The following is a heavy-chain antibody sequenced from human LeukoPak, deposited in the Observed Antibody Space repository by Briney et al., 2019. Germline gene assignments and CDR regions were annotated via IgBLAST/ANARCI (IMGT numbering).Heavy chain of an antibody. J-gene: IGHJ5*02. CDR1: GYSISSGYS. V-gene: IGHV4-38-2*02. CDR2: IYNSGTT. CDR3: ARAGSSGWLTTNWFDP. D-gene: IGHD6-19*01. Sequence: SETLSLTCTVSGYSISSGYSCAWIRQPPGKGLEWIAIIYNSGTTYYNPSLKSRVTISVDTSKNHFSLKLTSVTAADTAVYYCARAGSSGWLTTNWFDPWGQGTLVTVSS.